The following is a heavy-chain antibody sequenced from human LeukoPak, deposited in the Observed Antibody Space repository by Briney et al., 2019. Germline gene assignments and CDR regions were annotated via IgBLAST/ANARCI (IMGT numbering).Heavy chain of an antibody. CDR3: ATSGSQAGYYYYYMDV. Sequence: ASVKVSCKASGYTFTSYAMNWVRQAPGQGLEWMGWINTNTGNPTYAQGFTGRFVFSLDTSVSTAYLQISSLKAEDTAVYYCATSGSQAGYYYYYMDVWGKGTTVTVSS. CDR2: INTNTGNP. V-gene: IGHV7-4-1*02. J-gene: IGHJ6*03. D-gene: IGHD1-26*01. CDR1: GYTFTSYA.